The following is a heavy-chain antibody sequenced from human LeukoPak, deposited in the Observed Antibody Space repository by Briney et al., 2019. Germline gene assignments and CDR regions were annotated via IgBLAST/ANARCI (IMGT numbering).Heavy chain of an antibody. CDR2: INHSGST. D-gene: IGHD6-19*01. CDR3: AVAGTYYYYYGMDV. J-gene: IGHJ6*02. CDR1: GLTFSSHS. V-gene: IGHV4-34*08. Sequence: SGGSLRLSCAASGLTFSSHSFNWVRQAPGKGLEWIGEINHSGSTNYNPSLKSRVTISVDTSKNQFSLKLSSVTAADTAVYYCAVAGTYYYYYGMDVWGQGTTVTVSS.